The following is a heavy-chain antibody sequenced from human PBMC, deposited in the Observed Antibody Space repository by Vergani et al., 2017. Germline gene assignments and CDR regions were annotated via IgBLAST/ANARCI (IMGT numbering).Heavy chain of an antibody. J-gene: IGHJ2*01. Sequence: QVQLVQSGAEVKKPGASVKVSCKASGYTFTSYYMHWVRQAPGQGLEWMGIINPSGGSTSYAQKFQGRVTMTRDTSTSTVYMELSSLRSEDTAVYYCARDTASSGYSGSNWYFDLWGRGTLVTVSS. CDR3: ARDTASSGYSGSNWYFDL. CDR2: INPSGGST. CDR1: GYTFTSYY. V-gene: IGHV1-46*01. D-gene: IGHD3-22*01.